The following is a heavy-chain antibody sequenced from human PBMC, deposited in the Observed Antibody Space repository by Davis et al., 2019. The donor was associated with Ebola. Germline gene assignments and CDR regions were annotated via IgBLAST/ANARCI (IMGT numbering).Heavy chain of an antibody. CDR3: ARDFGLAAAGTAFDY. CDR1: GFTVSSNY. CDR2: ISYDGSNK. J-gene: IGHJ4*02. Sequence: PGGSLRLSCAASGFTVSSNYMSWVRQAPGKGLEWVALISYDGSNKYYADSVKGRFTISRDNSKNTLYVQMNSLRAEDTAVYYCARDFGLAAAGTAFDYWGQGTLVTVSS. V-gene: IGHV3-30*03. D-gene: IGHD6-13*01.